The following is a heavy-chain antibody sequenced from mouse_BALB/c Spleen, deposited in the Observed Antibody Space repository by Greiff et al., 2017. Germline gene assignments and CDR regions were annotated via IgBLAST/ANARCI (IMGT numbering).Heavy chain of an antibody. D-gene: IGHD1-1*01. CDR2: ISSGGSYT. J-gene: IGHJ1*01. Sequence: EVKLVESGGGLVKPGGSLKLSCAASGFTFSSYAMSWVRQSPEKRLEWVAEISSGGSYTYYPDTVTGRFTISRDNAKNTLYLEMSSLRSEDTAMYYCARDYYGSSAYFDVWGAGTTVTVSS. V-gene: IGHV5-9-4*01. CDR3: ARDYYGSSAYFDV. CDR1: GFTFSSYA.